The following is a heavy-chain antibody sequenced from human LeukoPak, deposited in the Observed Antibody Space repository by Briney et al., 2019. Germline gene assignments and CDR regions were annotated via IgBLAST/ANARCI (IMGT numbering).Heavy chain of an antibody. V-gene: IGHV3-30-3*01. Sequence: GSLRLSCAASGFTFSNYAMHWVRQAPGKGLEWVAVISYDGSNKYYADSVKGRFTISRDNSKNTLYLQMNSLRAEDTAVYYCARSYSSSWLDYWGQGTLVTVSS. CDR3: ARSYSSSWLDY. CDR1: GFTFSNYA. CDR2: ISYDGSNK. D-gene: IGHD6-13*01. J-gene: IGHJ4*02.